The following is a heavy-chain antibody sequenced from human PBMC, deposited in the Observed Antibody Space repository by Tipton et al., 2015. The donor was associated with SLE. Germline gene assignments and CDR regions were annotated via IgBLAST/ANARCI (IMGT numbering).Heavy chain of an antibody. CDR2: IYYSGST. CDR1: GGSISSSSYY. J-gene: IGHJ5*02. CDR3: YYYDSSVYANWFDP. V-gene: IGHV4-39*07. Sequence: TLSLTCTVSGGSISSSSYYWGWIRQPPGKGLEWIGSIYYSGSTYYNPSLKSRVTISVDTSKNQFSLKLSSVTAADTAVYYCYYYDSSVYANWFDPWGQGTLVTVSS. D-gene: IGHD3-22*01.